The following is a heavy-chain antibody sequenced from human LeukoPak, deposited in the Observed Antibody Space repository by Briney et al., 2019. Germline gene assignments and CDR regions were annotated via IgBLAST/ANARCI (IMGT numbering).Heavy chain of an antibody. J-gene: IGHJ4*01. CDR3: ARVQPHYYDSSGYPPDH. Sequence: GGSLRLSCAASGFFFSDYYRSWIRQAPGKGLEWASYISSSGSTIHYADSVKGRFTISRDNAKNALYLQMNRLRAEDTAVYYCARVQPHYYDSSGYPPDHRGQGTLVTVSS. CDR1: GFFFSDYY. D-gene: IGHD3-22*01. V-gene: IGHV3-11*01. CDR2: ISSSGSTI.